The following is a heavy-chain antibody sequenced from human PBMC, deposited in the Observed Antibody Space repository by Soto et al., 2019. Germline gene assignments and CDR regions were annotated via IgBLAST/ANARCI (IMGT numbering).Heavy chain of an antibody. D-gene: IGHD3-3*01. V-gene: IGHV2-5*02. J-gene: IGHJ4*02. CDR2: IYWADDK. CDR1: GFSLTTYGVG. CDR3: VRRGRYYDSSTGYYTGFDS. Sequence: QITLKESGPALVKPTQTLTLTCTFSGFSLTTYGVGVGWIRQPPGKSLEWLALIYWADDKRHSPSLKSRLTITKDISKTQVVLTMTNMDPVDTATYSCVRRGRYYDSSTGYYTGFDSWGQRTLVTVSS.